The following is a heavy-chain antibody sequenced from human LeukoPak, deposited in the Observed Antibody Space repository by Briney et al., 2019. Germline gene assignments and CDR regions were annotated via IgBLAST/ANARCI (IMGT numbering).Heavy chain of an antibody. J-gene: IGHJ4*02. Sequence: SETLSLTCTVSGGSISSYYWSWIRQPPGKGLEWIGYIYYSGSTNYNASLKSRVTISVDTSKSQFSLKLRSVTAADTAVYYCARLRRLDSQLLSSYFDYWGQGTLVTVSS. V-gene: IGHV4-59*01. D-gene: IGHD2-2*01. CDR1: GGSISSYY. CDR3: ARLRRLDSQLLSSYFDY. CDR2: IYYSGST.